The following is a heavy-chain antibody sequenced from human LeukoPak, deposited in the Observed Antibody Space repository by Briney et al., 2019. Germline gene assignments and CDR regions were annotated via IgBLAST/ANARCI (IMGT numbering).Heavy chain of an antibody. V-gene: IGHV4-4*07. CDR3: ARTTMVRSRGNRYYFDY. J-gene: IGHJ4*02. CDR2: IYTSGST. Sequence: KPSETLSLTCTVSGGSLSSYYWSWIRQPAGKGLEWIGRIYTSGSTNYNPSLKSRVTMSVDTSKNQFSLKLSSVTAADTAVYYCARTTMVRSRGNRYYFDYWGQGTLVTVSS. CDR1: GGSLSSYY. D-gene: IGHD3-10*01.